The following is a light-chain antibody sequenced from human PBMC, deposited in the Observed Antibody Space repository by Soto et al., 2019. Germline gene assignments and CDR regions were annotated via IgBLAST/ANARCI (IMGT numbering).Light chain of an antibody. CDR3: QQRSNWRFT. J-gene: IGKJ3*01. CDR1: QSVSSY. Sequence: EIVLTQSPATLSLSPGERATLSCRASQSVSSYLAWYQQKPGQAPRLLIYDASNRATGIPARFIGGGSGTDFTPTISSLEPDDFAVYYCQQRSNWRFTFGPGTRADIK. V-gene: IGKV3-11*01. CDR2: DAS.